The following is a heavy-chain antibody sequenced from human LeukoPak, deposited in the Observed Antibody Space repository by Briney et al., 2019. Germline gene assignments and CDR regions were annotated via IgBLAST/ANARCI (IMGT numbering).Heavy chain of an antibody. J-gene: IGHJ5*02. Sequence: WESLKISCKGSGYSFTNYWIGWVRQMPGKGLEWMGIIYPGDSDTRYSPSFQGQVTISADKSISTAYLQWSSLKASDTAIYFCARRTSANWFDPWGQGTLVSLSS. CDR2: IYPGDSDT. CDR3: ARRTSANWFDP. D-gene: IGHD1-7*01. V-gene: IGHV5-51*01. CDR1: GYSFTNYW.